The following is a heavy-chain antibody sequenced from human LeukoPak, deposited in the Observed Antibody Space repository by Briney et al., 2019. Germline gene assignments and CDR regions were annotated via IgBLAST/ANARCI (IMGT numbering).Heavy chain of an antibody. Sequence: ASVKVSYKASGYTFTSYGISWVRQAPGQGLEWMGWISAYNGNTNYAQKLQGRVTMTTDTSTSTAYMELRSLRSDDTAVYYCARDDCSSTSCYLYYFDYWGQGTLVTVSS. J-gene: IGHJ4*02. CDR2: ISAYNGNT. CDR1: GYTFTSYG. D-gene: IGHD2-2*01. V-gene: IGHV1-18*01. CDR3: ARDDCSSTSCYLYYFDY.